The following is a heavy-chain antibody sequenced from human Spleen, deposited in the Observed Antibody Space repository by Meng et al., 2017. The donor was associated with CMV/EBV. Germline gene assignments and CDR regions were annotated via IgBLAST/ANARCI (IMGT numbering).Heavy chain of an antibody. J-gene: IGHJ5*02. D-gene: IGHD2/OR15-2a*01. CDR2: IYHSGTT. Sequence: VSGDSITNHYWWTWVRQSPGKGLEWIGEIYHSGTTNYNPSLKSRVAMSVSQSSPSFSLPLPSLPSSPPPFSYCARVDPTSLLPLSPSCQGALVTVSS. CDR1: GDSITNHYW. CDR3: ARVDPTSLLPLSP. V-gene: IGHV4-4*02.